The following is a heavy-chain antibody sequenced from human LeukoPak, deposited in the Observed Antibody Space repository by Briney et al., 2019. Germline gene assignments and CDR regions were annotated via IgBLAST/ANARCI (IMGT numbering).Heavy chain of an antibody. CDR2: TSAHNDDT. J-gene: IGHJ5*02. D-gene: IGHD1-1*01. CDR3: ARDWDSRNDCFGP. CDR1: GYTFTSYG. V-gene: IGHV1-18*01. Sequence: ASVKVSCKASGYTFTSYGISWVRQAPGQGLEWMGWTSAHNDDTNYAETLQGRLTMTTDISTSTAYMELTSLRSGDAAVYYCARDWDSRNDCFGPWGQGTLVIGSS.